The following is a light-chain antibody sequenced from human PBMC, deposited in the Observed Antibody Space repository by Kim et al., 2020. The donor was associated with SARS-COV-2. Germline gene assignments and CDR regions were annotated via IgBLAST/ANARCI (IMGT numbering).Light chain of an antibody. Sequence: PGERATLSCRASQSVYSSSLAWYQQKPGQAPRLLIYGASSRATGIADRFSGSGSGTDFTLTISRLEPEDFAVYYCQHYGSSLKTFGQGTKVDIK. V-gene: IGKV3-20*01. CDR1: QSVYSSS. CDR3: QHYGSSLKT. CDR2: GAS. J-gene: IGKJ1*01.